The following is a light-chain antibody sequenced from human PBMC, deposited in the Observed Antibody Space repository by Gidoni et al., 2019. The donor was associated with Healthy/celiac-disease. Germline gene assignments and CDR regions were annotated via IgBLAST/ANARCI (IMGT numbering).Light chain of an antibody. Sequence: DIQMTQSPSTLSASVGDRVTITCRASQSISSWLAWYQQKPGKAPKLLIYKASSLESGVPSRVSGSGSGTEFTLTISSLQPDDFATYYCQQYNSYSPDTFXQXTKLEIK. CDR3: QQYNSYSPDT. CDR1: QSISSW. CDR2: KAS. J-gene: IGKJ2*01. V-gene: IGKV1-5*03.